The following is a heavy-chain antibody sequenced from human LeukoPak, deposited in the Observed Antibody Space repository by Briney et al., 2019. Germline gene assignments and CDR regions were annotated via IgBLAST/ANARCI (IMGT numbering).Heavy chain of an antibody. Sequence: ASVKVSCKAPGGTFSSYAISWVRQAPGQGLEWMGGIIPIFGTANYAQKFQGRVTITADESTSTAYMELSSLRSEDTAVYYCARDPVIVGAKLSYYYYYMDVWGKGTTVTVSS. V-gene: IGHV1-69*13. CDR2: IIPIFGTA. D-gene: IGHD1-26*01. CDR1: GGTFSSYA. J-gene: IGHJ6*03. CDR3: ARDPVIVGAKLSYYYYYMDV.